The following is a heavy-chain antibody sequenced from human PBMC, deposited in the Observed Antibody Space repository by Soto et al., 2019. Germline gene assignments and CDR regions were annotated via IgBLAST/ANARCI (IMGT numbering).Heavy chain of an antibody. Sequence: QVQLVQSGAEVKKPGASVKVSCKASGYTFISYDINWVRQATGQGLAWMGWMNPNTGDTGYAQRFQGRGTMTRNTSINTANLELSSLRSDDTAVYFCARGDGYIFDYWGQGTLVTVSS. CDR2: MNPNTGDT. J-gene: IGHJ4*02. CDR1: GYTFISYD. D-gene: IGHD5-12*01. CDR3: ARGDGYIFDY. V-gene: IGHV1-8*01.